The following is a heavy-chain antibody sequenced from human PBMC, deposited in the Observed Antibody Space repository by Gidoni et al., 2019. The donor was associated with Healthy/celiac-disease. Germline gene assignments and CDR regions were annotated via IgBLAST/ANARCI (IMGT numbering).Heavy chain of an antibody. CDR1: GFTFSSYA. Sequence: QVQLVESGGGVVQPGRSLRLSCAASGFTFSSYAMHWVRQAPGKGLEWVAVISYDGSNKYYADSVKGRFTISRDNSKNTLYLQMNSLRAEDTAVYYCARDSSSWYGHVWGQGTLVTVSS. V-gene: IGHV3-30*01. D-gene: IGHD6-13*01. J-gene: IGHJ4*02. CDR3: ARDSSSWYGHV. CDR2: ISYDGSNK.